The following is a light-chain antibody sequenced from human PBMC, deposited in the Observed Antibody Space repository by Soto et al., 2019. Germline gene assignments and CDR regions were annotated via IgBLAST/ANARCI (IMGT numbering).Light chain of an antibody. CDR3: CSYAGSSTYV. CDR1: SSDVGSYNL. CDR2: EVS. V-gene: IGLV2-23*02. J-gene: IGLJ2*01. Sequence: QSALTQPASVSGSPGQSITISCTGTSSDVGSYNLASWYQQHPAKAPKLMIYEVSKRPSGVSNRFSGSKSGNTASLTISGLQAEDEADYYCCSYAGSSTYVFGGGTKLTVL.